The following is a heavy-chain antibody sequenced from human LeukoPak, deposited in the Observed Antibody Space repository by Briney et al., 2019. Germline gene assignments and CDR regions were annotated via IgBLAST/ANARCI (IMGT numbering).Heavy chain of an antibody. D-gene: IGHD6-13*01. J-gene: IGHJ6*02. Sequence: EASVKVSCKASGGTFSNHAFSWVRQAPGQGLEWMGGIIPIDDSTNYVQKFQDRVMITADEATNIIYMELGSLKSEDTAEYYCARHSGHSSWYYGLDVWGQGTTVIVSS. CDR3: ARHSGHSSWYYGLDV. V-gene: IGHV1-69*13. CDR1: GGTFSNHA. CDR2: IIPIDDST.